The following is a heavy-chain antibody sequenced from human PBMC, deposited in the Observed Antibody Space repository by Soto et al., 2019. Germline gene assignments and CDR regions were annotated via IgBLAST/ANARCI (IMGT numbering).Heavy chain of an antibody. D-gene: IGHD3-22*01. V-gene: IGHV4-38-2*01. CDR3: ARAFYYEVAGWFDP. J-gene: IGHJ5*02. CDR2: IFRSGNT. Sequence: PSETLSLTCAGSGYSISNGYYWGWIRQPPGKGLEWIGSIFRSGNTYYNPSLKSRVTISVDTSKNQFSLKLNSVTAADTAVYSCARAFYYEVAGWFDPWGPGTLVTVSS. CDR1: GYSISNGYY.